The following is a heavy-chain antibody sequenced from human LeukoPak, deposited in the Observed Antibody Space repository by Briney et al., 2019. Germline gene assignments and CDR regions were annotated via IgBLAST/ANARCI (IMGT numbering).Heavy chain of an antibody. CDR3: ARDLVDYGDYTKDY. CDR2: INPRGGST. V-gene: IGHV1-46*01. J-gene: IGHJ4*02. D-gene: IGHD4-17*01. CDR1: GYTFTSYY. Sequence: GASVKISCKASGYTFTSYYMHWVRQAPGQGLEWMGIINPRGGSTTYAQKFQGRIIMTRDTSTSTVYMELSSLRSEDTAVYYCARDLVDYGDYTKDYWGQGTLVTVSS.